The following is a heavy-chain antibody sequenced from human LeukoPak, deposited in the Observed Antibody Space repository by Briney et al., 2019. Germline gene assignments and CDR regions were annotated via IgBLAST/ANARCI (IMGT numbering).Heavy chain of an antibody. CDR3: ATRDSISRAFDI. CDR2: ISGSGGST. Sequence: PGGSLRLSCAASGXTFSSYAMSWVRQAPGKGLEWVSAISGSGGSTYYADSVKGRFTISRDNSKNTLYLQMNSLRAEDTAVYYCATRDSISRAFDIWGQGTMVTVSS. D-gene: IGHD3-9*01. V-gene: IGHV3-23*01. J-gene: IGHJ3*02. CDR1: GXTFSSYA.